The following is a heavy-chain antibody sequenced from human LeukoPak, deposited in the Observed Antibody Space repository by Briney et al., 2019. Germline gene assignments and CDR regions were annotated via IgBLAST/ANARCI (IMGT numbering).Heavy chain of an antibody. CDR1: GGSFSGYY. J-gene: IGHJ4*02. D-gene: IGHD3-22*01. V-gene: IGHV4-34*01. CDR2: INHSGST. CDR3: ARTSPLLYYYYDSSGPSFDY. Sequence: SETLSLTCAVYGGSFSGYYWSWIRQPPGKGLEWIGEINHSGSTNYNPSLKSRVTISVDTSKNQFSLKLSSVTAADTAVYYCARTSPLLYYYYDSSGPSFDYWGQGTLVTVSS.